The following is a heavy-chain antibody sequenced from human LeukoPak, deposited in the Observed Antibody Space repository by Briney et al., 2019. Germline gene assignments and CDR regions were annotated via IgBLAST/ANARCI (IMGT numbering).Heavy chain of an antibody. CDR3: AKERNWDDAFDI. J-gene: IGHJ3*02. CDR2: IRYDGSNK. CDR1: GFTFSSYG. Sequence: GGSLRLSCAASGFTFSSYGMHWVRQAPGKGLEWVAFIRYDGSNKYYADSVKGRFTISRDNSKNTLYLQMNSLRAEDTAAYYCAKERNWDDAFDIWGQGTMVTVSS. D-gene: IGHD7-27*01. V-gene: IGHV3-30*02.